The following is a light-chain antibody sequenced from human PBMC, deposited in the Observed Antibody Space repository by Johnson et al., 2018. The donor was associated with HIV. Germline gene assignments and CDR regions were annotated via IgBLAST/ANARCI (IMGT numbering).Light chain of an antibody. CDR1: SSNVGSSF. Sequence: QPVLTQPPSVSAAPGQTVTISCSGSSSNVGSSFVSWYRQVPGTAPKLLIYDNNKRPSGIPGRFSGSKSGPSATLGITGLQTGDEADYYCGTWDSSLSAYCLGNGTKVTVL. J-gene: IGLJ1*01. CDR2: DNN. V-gene: IGLV1-51*01. CDR3: GTWDSSLSAYC.